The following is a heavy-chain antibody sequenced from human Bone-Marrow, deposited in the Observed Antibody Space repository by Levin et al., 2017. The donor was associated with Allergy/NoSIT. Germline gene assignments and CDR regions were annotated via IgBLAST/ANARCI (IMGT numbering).Heavy chain of an antibody. J-gene: IGHJ4*02. Sequence: ASVKVSCKASGYNFTRFGVTWVRQAPGQGLEWMGWINTHNGDTDYAQKLQGRVTMTIDTSTGTAYMELRSLRSDDSAVYFCARSQIDSGGPGGYWGQGTLVTVSS. CDR3: ARSQIDSGGPGGY. V-gene: IGHV1-18*01. D-gene: IGHD3-22*01. CDR2: INTHNGDT. CDR1: GYNFTRFG.